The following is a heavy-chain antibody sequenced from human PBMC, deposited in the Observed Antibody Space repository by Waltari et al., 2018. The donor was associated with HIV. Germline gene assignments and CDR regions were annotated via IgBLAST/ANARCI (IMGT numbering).Heavy chain of an antibody. CDR3: ARDRRFRNVVVVAATQGSNWFDP. V-gene: IGHV1-2*02. D-gene: IGHD2-15*01. Sequence: QVQLVQSGAEVKKPGASVKVSCKASGYTFTGYYMHWVRQAPGQGLEWMGWINPNSGGTNYAQKFQGRVTMTRDTSISTAYMELSRLRSDDTAVYYCARDRRFRNVVVVAATQGSNWFDPWGQGTLVTVSS. CDR2: INPNSGGT. J-gene: IGHJ5*02. CDR1: GYTFTGYY.